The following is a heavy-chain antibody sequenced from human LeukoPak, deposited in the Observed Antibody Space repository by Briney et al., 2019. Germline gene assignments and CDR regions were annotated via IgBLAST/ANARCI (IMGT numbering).Heavy chain of an antibody. CDR2: IYWDDDK. J-gene: IGHJ3*02. V-gene: IGHV2-5*02. CDR3: AHRRHTFLYYGDYEVLDAFDI. D-gene: IGHD4-17*01. Sequence: SGPTLVNPTQTLTLTCTFSGFSLSTSGVGVGWIRQPPGKALEWLALIYWDDDKRYSPSLKSRLTITKDTSKNQVVLTMTNMDPVDTATYYCAHRRHTFLYYGDYEVLDAFDIWGQGTMVTVSS. CDR1: GFSLSTSGVG.